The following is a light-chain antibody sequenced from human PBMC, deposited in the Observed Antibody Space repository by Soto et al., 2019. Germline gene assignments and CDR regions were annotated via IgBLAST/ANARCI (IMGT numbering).Light chain of an antibody. J-gene: IGKJ1*01. CDR2: GAS. Sequence: EIVLTQSPGTLSLSPGERATLSCRASQRISSSYLGWYQQRPGQAPRLLIYGASNRFTGIPDRFSGSGSGTDFTLTISSLAPEDSAMYYCQHYASSPTTFGQGATVDIK. CDR1: QRISSSY. V-gene: IGKV3-20*01. CDR3: QHYASSPTT.